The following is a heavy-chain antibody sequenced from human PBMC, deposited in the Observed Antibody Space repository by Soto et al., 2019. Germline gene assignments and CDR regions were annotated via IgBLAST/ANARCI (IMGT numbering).Heavy chain of an antibody. CDR1: GFTFSSYA. CDR2: ISGSGGST. Sequence: GGSLRLSCAASGFTFSSYAMSWVRQAPGKGLEWVSAISGSGGSTYYADSVKGRFTISRDNSKNTLYLQMNSLRAEDTAVYYCAKDYFSSGWYPHILDYWGQGTLVTVSS. CDR3: AKDYFSSGWYPHILDY. V-gene: IGHV3-23*01. D-gene: IGHD6-19*01. J-gene: IGHJ4*02.